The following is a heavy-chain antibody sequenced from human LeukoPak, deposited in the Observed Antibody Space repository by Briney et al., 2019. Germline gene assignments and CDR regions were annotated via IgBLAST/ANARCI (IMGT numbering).Heavy chain of an antibody. CDR2: ISYDGSNK. CDR3: ARDGRGEDIVATITFDY. D-gene: IGHD5-12*01. Sequence: GGSLRLSCAASGFTFSSYAMHWVRQAPGKGLEWVAVISYDGSNKYYADSVKGRFTISRDNSKNALYLQMNSLRAEDTAVYYCARDGRGEDIVATITFDYWGQGTLVTVSS. V-gene: IGHV3-30*04. J-gene: IGHJ4*02. CDR1: GFTFSSYA.